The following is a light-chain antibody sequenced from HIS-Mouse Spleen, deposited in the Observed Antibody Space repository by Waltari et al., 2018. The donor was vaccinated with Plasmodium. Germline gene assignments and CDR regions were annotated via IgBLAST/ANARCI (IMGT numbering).Light chain of an antibody. J-gene: IGLJ2*01. CDR2: DKK. Sequence: QSVLTQPPSVSAAPGQKVTISCSGSSSNIGNNYVSWYQQLPGTAPKLLIYDKKKRPSGIPDRCSGSKSGTSATLGITGLQTGDEADYYCGTWDSSLSAGVVFGGGTKLTVL. CDR1: SSNIGNNY. CDR3: GTWDSSLSAGVV. V-gene: IGLV1-51*01.